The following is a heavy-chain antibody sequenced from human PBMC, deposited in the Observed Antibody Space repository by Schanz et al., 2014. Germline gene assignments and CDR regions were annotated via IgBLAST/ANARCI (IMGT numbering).Heavy chain of an antibody. V-gene: IGHV3-11*01. CDR1: GFIFNDYY. Sequence: QVQLVESGGGLVKPGGSLRLSCAASGFIFNDYYMNWIRQAPGKGLEWLSYISRDGTTSYYADSVKGRFTISRDNAKHSLYLAMTSLRGEDTAVYYCARENLNWEAFDIWGQGTVVTVSS. CDR3: ARENLNWEAFDI. D-gene: IGHD7-27*01. J-gene: IGHJ3*02. CDR2: ISRDGTTS.